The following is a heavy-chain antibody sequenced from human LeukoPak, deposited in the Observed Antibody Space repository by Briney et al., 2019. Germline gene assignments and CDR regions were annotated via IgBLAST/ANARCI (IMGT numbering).Heavy chain of an antibody. CDR1: GFTFSSYG. D-gene: IGHD6-13*01. CDR3: ATSFGPVIAAAGTGAD. V-gene: IGHV3-23*01. J-gene: IGHJ4*02. CDR2: ISGSDGST. Sequence: GGTLRLSCAASGFTFSSYGMSWLRQAPGKGLEWVSGISGSDGSTYYADSVKGRFTISRDNSKNTLYLQMNSLRAEDTAVYYCATSFGPVIAAAGTGADWGQGTLVTVSS.